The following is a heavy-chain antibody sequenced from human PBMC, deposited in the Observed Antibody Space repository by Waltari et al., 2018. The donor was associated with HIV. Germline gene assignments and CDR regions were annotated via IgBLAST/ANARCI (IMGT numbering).Heavy chain of an antibody. J-gene: IGHJ4*02. V-gene: IGHV1-2*02. CDR2: INPNNGGT. D-gene: IGHD4-17*01. CDR3: ARNLDGDYVLAY. CDR1: GYTFTGHY. Sequence: QVQLVQSGAEVKKPGASVKLSCKGSGYTFTGHYIHWVRQAPGQGLEWMGWINPNNGGTNYAQKFQDRVTMTRDTSISTAYMELSRLRSDDTAVYYCARNLDGDYVLAYWGQGILVTVSS.